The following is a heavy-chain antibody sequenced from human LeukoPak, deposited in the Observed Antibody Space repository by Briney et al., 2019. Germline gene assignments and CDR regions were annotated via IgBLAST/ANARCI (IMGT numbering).Heavy chain of an antibody. CDR2: INHSGST. Sequence: SETLSLTCAVHGGSFSGYYWSWIRQPPGKGLEWIGEINHSGSTNYNPSLKSRVTISVDTSKNQFSLTLSSVTAADTAVYYCARQRDGYKRIPFDYWGQGTLVTVSS. CDR1: GGSFSGYY. CDR3: ARQRDGYKRIPFDY. J-gene: IGHJ4*02. V-gene: IGHV4-34*01. D-gene: IGHD5-24*01.